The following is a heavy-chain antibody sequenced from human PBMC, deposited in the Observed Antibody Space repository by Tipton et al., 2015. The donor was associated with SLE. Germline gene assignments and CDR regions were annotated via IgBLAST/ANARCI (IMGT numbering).Heavy chain of an antibody. V-gene: IGHV3-23*01. Sequence: SLRLSCAASGFTFSNYAMSWVRQAPGKGLETVSRISSSAQSTYYADSVKGRFTISRDNAKNSLYLQMNSLRAEDTAVYYCATSMTTVTAHFDYWGQGTLVTVSS. D-gene: IGHD4-17*01. CDR1: GFTFSNYA. J-gene: IGHJ4*02. CDR2: ISSSAQST. CDR3: ATSMTTVTAHFDY.